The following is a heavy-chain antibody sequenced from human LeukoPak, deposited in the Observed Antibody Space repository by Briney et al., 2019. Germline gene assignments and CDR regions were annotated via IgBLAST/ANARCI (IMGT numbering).Heavy chain of an antibody. CDR3: AKIYDYIWGSYRYTESFAFDI. V-gene: IGHV3-23*01. J-gene: IGHJ3*02. Sequence: QSGGSLRLSCAASGFTFSSYAMSWVRQAPGKGLEWVSAISNSGGSTYYADSVKGRFTISRDNSKNTLYLQMNSLRAEDTAVYYCAKIYDYIWGSYRYTESFAFDIWGQGTMVTVSS. CDR1: GFTFSSYA. CDR2: ISNSGGST. D-gene: IGHD3-16*02.